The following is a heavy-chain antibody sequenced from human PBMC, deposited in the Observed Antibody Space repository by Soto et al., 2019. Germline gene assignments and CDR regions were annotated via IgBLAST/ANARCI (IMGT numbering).Heavy chain of an antibody. J-gene: IGHJ4*02. CDR1: GSSITRGNYN. CDR3: ARHGSYYDRSGYIDY. D-gene: IGHD3-22*01. CDR2: VDYSGIT. Sequence: SETLSLTCTFSGSSITRGNYNWGWIRQPPGKGLEWIGSVDYSGITHYNPSLEVRVSTSADTSRNQFSLKLNSVTAADTAVYFCARHGSYYDRSGYIDYWGPGTLVTVSS. V-gene: IGHV4-39*01.